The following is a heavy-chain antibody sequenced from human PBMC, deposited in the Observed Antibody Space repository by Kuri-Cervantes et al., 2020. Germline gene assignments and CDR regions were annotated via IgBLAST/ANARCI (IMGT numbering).Heavy chain of an antibody. CDR3: ARGLYYYDRNGAPHT. CDR1: GGSISSYH. J-gene: IGHJ5*02. CDR2: IYYSVDA. D-gene: IGHD3-22*01. V-gene: IGHV4-59*01. Sequence: ESLKISCTVSGGSISSYHWSWIRQSPGKGLEWIGYIYYSVDANYNPSLKSRVTISVDTSKNEFSLKLNSVTSADTGVYFCARGLYYYDRNGAPHTWGQGTLVTVSS.